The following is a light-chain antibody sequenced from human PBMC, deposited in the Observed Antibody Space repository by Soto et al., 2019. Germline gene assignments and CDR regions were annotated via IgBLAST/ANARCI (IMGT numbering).Light chain of an antibody. CDR3: QQAKNFPWT. CDR1: QGGSSS. Sequence: DIQMTQSPSSVSASVGDRVTSTCRASQGGSSSLAWYQQKPDKAPKLLISTASSLQSGVPSRFRGTGSGTDFTLTITSLQPQDFATYFCQQAKNFPWTFGQGTKVEVK. CDR2: TAS. V-gene: IGKV1-12*01. J-gene: IGKJ1*01.